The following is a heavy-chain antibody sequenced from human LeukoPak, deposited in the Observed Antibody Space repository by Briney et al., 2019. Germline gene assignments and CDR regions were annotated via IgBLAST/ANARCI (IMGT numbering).Heavy chain of an antibody. J-gene: IGHJ4*02. V-gene: IGHV1-69*04. CDR1: GGTFSSYA. D-gene: IGHD6-13*01. CDR2: IIPILGIA. CDR3: ARAGYSSSWYPFDY. Sequence: SVKVSCKASGGTFSSYAISWVRQVPGQGLEWMGRIIPILGIANYAQKFQGRVTITADKSTSTAYMELSSLRSEDTAVYYCARAGYSSSWYPFDYWGQGTLVTVSS.